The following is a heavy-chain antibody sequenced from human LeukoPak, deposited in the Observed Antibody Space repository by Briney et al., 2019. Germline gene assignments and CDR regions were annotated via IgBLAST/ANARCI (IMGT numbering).Heavy chain of an antibody. J-gene: IGHJ6*04. D-gene: IGHD2-2*01. CDR2: IWYDGSNK. CDR1: GFTFSSYG. V-gene: IGHV3-33*01. Sequence: GGSLTLSCAASGFTFSSYGMHWVRQAPGKGLEWVGVIWYDGSNKYYADSVKGRFTIFRDNSKNTLYLQMNSLRAEDTAVYYCARVSAAAGNGMDVWGKGTTVTVSS. CDR3: ARVSAAAGNGMDV.